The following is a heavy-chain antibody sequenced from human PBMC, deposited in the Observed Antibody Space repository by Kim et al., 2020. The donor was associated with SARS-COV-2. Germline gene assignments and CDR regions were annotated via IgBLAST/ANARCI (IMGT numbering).Heavy chain of an antibody. D-gene: IGHD6-19*01. CDR3: AITSRVSGWAWFDP. CDR2: INSYNGNT. V-gene: IGHV1-18*01. J-gene: IGHJ5*02. Sequence: ASVKVSCKASGNTFTSYGINWVRQAPGQGLEWMGWINSYNGNTNYAQKLQDRVTMTTDTSTRTAYMELRSLRSDDTAVYYCAITSRVSGWAWFDPWGQGTLVTVSS. CDR1: GNTFTSYG.